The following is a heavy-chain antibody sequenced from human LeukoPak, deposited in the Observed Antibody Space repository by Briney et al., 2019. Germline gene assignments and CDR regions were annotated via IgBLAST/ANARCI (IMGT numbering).Heavy chain of an antibody. CDR3: AKQLGYCSDGSCYFPY. J-gene: IGHJ4*02. CDR2: ISNNGGYT. CDR1: GFTFSSSA. D-gene: IGHD2-15*01. Sequence: GGSLRLSCAASGFTFSSSAMSWVRQAPGKGLEWVSAISNNGGYTYYADSVQGRFTISRDNSKSTLCLQMNSLRAEDTAVYYCAKQLGYCSDGSCYFPYWGQGNLVTVSS. V-gene: IGHV3-23*01.